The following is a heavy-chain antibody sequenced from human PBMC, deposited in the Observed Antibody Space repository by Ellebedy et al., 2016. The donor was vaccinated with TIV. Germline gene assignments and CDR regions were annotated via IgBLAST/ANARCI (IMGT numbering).Heavy chain of an antibody. J-gene: IGHJ4*02. CDR2: ITGSGGGT. D-gene: IGHD3-10*01. CDR3: ASRGVAVQGADY. V-gene: IGHV3-23*01. Sequence: GESLKISCAASGFTFSSYAMSWVRQAPGKGLEWVSAITGSGGGTYYADSVKGRFTISRDNSKNTLYLQMNSLRAEDTAVYYCASRGVAVQGADYWGQGTLVTVSS. CDR1: GFTFSSYA.